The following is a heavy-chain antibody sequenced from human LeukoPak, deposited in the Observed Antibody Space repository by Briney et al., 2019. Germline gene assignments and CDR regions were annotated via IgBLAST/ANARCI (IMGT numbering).Heavy chain of an antibody. V-gene: IGHV3-7*01. CDR2: IKQDGSEQ. CDR3: ARNSGWSVDY. Sequence: GGSLRLSCAASGFTFSSYWMSWVRQTPGKGLEWVANIKQDGSEQYYVDSMEGRFTVSRDNAKNSLSLQMNSLRADDTAVYYCARNSGWSVDYWGQGALVTVS. J-gene: IGHJ4*02. D-gene: IGHD6-19*01. CDR1: GFTFSSYW.